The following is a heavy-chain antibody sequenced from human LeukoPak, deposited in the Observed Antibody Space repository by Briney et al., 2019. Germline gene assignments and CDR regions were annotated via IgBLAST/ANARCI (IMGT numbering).Heavy chain of an antibody. D-gene: IGHD2-15*01. J-gene: IGHJ5*02. CDR3: ARHPFATPFDR. CDR2: VFHTGDS. Sequence: PSETLSLTCAVSGDSVSFSYWSWIRQPPGKGLEWIGYVFHTGDSNCNPSLKRRVTMSLDTSKNQLSLRLTSATAADTAVYYCARHPFATPFDRWGRGTLVTVSS. CDR1: GDSVSFSY. V-gene: IGHV4-59*08.